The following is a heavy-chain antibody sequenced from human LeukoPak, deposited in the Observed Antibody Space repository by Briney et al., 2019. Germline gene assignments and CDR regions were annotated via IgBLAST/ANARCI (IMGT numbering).Heavy chain of an antibody. CDR1: GFTFDDYA. Sequence: GGSLRLSCAASGFTFDDYAMHWVRQAPGKGLEWVSGISWNSGSIGYADSVKGRFTISRDNAKNSLYLQMNSLRAEDTAVYYCARDRRYYYGSGSYSPFDYWGQGTLVTVSS. CDR2: ISWNSGSI. CDR3: ARDRRYYYGSGSYSPFDY. J-gene: IGHJ4*02. D-gene: IGHD3-10*01. V-gene: IGHV3-9*01.